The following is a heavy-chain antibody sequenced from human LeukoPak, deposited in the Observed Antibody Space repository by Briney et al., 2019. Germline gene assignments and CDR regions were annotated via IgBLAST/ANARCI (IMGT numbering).Heavy chain of an antibody. J-gene: IGHJ3*02. Sequence: SETLSLTCAVSGGSISNYYWSWIRQPPGKGLEWIGYIYYSGSTSYNPSLKSRVTISVDTSKNQFSLKLSSVTAADTAVYYCAGYGSGSYPQDAFDIWGQGTMVTVSS. D-gene: IGHD3-10*01. CDR2: IYYSGST. CDR1: GGSISNYY. V-gene: IGHV4-59*12. CDR3: AGYGSGSYPQDAFDI.